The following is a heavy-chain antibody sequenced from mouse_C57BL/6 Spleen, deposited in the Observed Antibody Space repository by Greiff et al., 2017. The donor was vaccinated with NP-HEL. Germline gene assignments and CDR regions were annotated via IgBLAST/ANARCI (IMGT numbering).Heavy chain of an antibody. CDR3: AKPRFPYAMDY. CDR1: GFSLTSYC. J-gene: IGHJ4*01. Sequence: VKLVESGPGLVAPSQSLSITCTVSGFSLTSYCVRWVRQPPGKGLEWLGVIWGDGSTNSHSALISRLSISKDNSKSQVFLKLNSLQTDDTATYYCAKPRFPYAMDYWGQGTSVTVSS. V-gene: IGHV2-3*01. CDR2: IWGDGST.